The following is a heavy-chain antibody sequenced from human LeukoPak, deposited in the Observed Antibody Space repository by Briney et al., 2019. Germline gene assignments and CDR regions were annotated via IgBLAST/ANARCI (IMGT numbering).Heavy chain of an antibody. D-gene: IGHD3-22*01. CDR3: ARHSQGYYYDSSGYFLDY. CDR2: TYYSGRT. J-gene: IGHJ4*02. CDR1: GGSISSYDYY. Sequence: NASETLSLTCAVSGGSISSYDYYWGWIRQPPGKGLEWIVSTYYSGRTYYNPSLKSRVTISVDTSKNQFSLKLSSVTAADTAVYYCARHSQGYYYDSSGYFLDYWGQGALVTVSS. V-gene: IGHV4-39*01.